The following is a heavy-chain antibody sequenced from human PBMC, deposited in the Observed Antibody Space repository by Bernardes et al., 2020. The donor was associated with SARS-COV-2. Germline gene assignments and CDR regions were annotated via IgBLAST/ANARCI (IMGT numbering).Heavy chain of an antibody. CDR1: GFPFNKYA. CDR2: ISASGDIT. D-gene: IGHD1-7*01. CDR3: AKDLRGTTTQGFVIRDAFDV. V-gene: IGHV3-23*01. J-gene: IGHJ3*01. Sequence: SLRLSCAASGFPFNKYAMYWVRQSPGMGLQWVSAISASGDITYYADSVKGRFTISRDNSKNTLFLQMNSLRAEDTAVYYCAKDLRGTTTQGFVIRDAFDVWGQGTMVTISS.